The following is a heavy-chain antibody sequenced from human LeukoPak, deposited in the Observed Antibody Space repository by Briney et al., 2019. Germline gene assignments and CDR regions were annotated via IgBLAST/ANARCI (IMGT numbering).Heavy chain of an antibody. D-gene: IGHD1-26*01. J-gene: IGHJ4*02. Sequence: GGSLRLSCAASGFTFSDYYMSWIRQAPGKGLEWVSYISSSGSIIYYADSVKGRFTISRDNAKNSLYLQMNSLRAEATAVYYCARRRDSGSLQHFDYWGQGTLVTVSS. CDR3: ARRRDSGSLQHFDY. CDR1: GFTFSDYY. CDR2: ISSSGSII. V-gene: IGHV3-11*01.